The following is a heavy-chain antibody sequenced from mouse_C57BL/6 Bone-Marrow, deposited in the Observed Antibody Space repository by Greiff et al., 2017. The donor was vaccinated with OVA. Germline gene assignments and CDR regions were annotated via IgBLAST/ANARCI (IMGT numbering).Heavy chain of an antibody. CDR3: TRALIYPPNYFDY. CDR1: GFTFSSYA. Sequence: EVNLVESGEGLVKPGGSLKLSCAASGFTFSSYAMSWVRQTPEKRLEWVAYISSGGDYIYYADTVKGRFTISRDNARNTLYLQMSSLKSEDTAMYYCTRALIYPPNYFDYWGQGTTLTVSS. CDR2: ISSGGDYI. D-gene: IGHD1-1*01. J-gene: IGHJ2*01. V-gene: IGHV5-9-1*02.